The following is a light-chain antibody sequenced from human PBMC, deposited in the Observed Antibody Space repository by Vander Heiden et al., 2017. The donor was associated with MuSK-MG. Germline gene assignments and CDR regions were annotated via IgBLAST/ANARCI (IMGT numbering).Light chain of an antibody. CDR3: QQSDSTPRYT. CDR1: QSISSY. Sequence: DIQMTQSPSSLSASVGDRVTITCRASQSISSYLNWYQQKPGKAPKLLIYAASSLQSGVPSRFSGSGSGTDFTLTISSLQPEDFATYYCQQSDSTPRYTFGQGTKLEIK. J-gene: IGKJ2*01. V-gene: IGKV1-39*01. CDR2: AAS.